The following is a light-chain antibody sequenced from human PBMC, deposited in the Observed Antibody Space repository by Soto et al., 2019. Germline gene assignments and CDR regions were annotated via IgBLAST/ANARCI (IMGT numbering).Light chain of an antibody. J-gene: IGKJ1*01. CDR2: GAS. V-gene: IGKV3-20*01. CDR1: QSVSNNY. CDR3: QQYGTSQT. Sequence: EIVLTQSPGTLSLSPGERATLSCRASQSVSNNYLAWYQQKPGQAPRRLIFGASGRATGIPDRFSGSGSGTDFTLTISRLEPEDFAVYYCQQYGTSQTFGQGTKVDIK.